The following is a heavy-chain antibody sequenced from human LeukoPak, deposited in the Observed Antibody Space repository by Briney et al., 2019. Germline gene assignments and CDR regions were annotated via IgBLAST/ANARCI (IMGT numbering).Heavy chain of an antibody. CDR1: GYTFTDYY. V-gene: IGHV1-2*02. CDR2: INPNSGGT. Sequence: ASVKVSCKASGYTFTDYYMHWVRQAPGQGLEWMGWINPNSGGTNYAQKFQGRVTMTRDTSISTAYMELSRLRSDDTAVYYCARLPTLRFDWFDPWGQGTLVTVSS. D-gene: IGHD3-3*01. J-gene: IGHJ5*02. CDR3: ARLPTLRFDWFDP.